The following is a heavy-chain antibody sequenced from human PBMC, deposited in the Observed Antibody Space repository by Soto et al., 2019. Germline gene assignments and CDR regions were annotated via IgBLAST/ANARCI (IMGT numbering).Heavy chain of an antibody. D-gene: IGHD2-21*02. Sequence: QVQLVQSGAEVKKPGSSVKVSCKASGGTFSSYTISWVRQAPGQGLEWMGRIIPILGIANYAQKFQGRVTITADKSTSPXYXXLGSLRSEDTAVYYCAGIPCGGDCYSAYYYSGMDVWGQGNTVTVSS. CDR1: GGTFSSYT. V-gene: IGHV1-69*02. CDR3: AGIPCGGDCYSAYYYSGMDV. CDR2: IIPILGIA. J-gene: IGHJ6*02.